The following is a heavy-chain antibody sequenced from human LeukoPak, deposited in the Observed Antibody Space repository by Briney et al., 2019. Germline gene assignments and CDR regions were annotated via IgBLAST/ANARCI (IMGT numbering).Heavy chain of an antibody. Sequence: ASVKVSCKVSGGSFRSSTFAWVRQAPGRGLEWMGGTIPIFGAPNYALEFQGRATITTDESTSTVYMELSSLTSEDTATYYCARGPLHVALSSGSLKWLDPWGQGSLVTVSS. D-gene: IGHD5-12*01. CDR2: TIPIFGAP. V-gene: IGHV1-69*05. CDR1: GGSFRSST. CDR3: ARGPLHVALSSGSLKWLDP. J-gene: IGHJ5*02.